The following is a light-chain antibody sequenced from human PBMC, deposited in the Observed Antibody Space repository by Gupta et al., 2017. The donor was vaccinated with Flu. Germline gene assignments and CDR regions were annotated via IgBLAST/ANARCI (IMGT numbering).Light chain of an antibody. Sequence: ELVLTQSPSSRHLAPAERATLSGRASQSVSSYLAWYQQKPGQAPRRLINDASNRSAGSPARCSSGSAWTNDTIPISSLEPEDFAVDYYRQRSGWSPWTFGQGTKVEIK. CDR1: QSVSSY. CDR2: DAS. J-gene: IGKJ1*01. CDR3: RQRSGWSPWT. V-gene: IGKV3-11*01.